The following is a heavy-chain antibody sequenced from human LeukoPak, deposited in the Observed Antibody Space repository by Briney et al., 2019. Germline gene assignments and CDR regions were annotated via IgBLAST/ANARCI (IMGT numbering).Heavy chain of an antibody. V-gene: IGHV1-2*02. Sequence: ASVKVSCKASGYTFTGYYMHWVRQAPGQGLELIGWINPNSGGTNYAQKVHGRVTLIRDTSIRTAYIELSRLISDETDVYFSARADLTGYCSGGSCYGEGFWFDPWGQGTLVTVSS. CDR1: GYTFTGYY. D-gene: IGHD2-15*01. J-gene: IGHJ5*02. CDR3: ARADLTGYCSGGSCYGEGFWFDP. CDR2: INPNSGGT.